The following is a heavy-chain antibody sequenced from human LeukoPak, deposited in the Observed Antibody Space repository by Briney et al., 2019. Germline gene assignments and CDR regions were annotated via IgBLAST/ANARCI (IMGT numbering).Heavy chain of an antibody. Sequence: GGSLRLSCAASGFTFSSYTINWVRQAPGKGLGWVSSISGSSYYIYYADSVRGRFTISRDNAKNSLYLQMNSLRAEDTAVYYCAREVRGVINPLDYWGQGTLVTVSS. CDR2: ISGSSYYI. J-gene: IGHJ4*02. CDR3: AREVRGVINPLDY. CDR1: GFTFSSYT. D-gene: IGHD3-10*01. V-gene: IGHV3-21*01.